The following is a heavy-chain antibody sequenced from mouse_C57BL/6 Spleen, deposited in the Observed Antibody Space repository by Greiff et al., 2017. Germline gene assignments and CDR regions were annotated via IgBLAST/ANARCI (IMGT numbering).Heavy chain of an antibody. CDR3: ASSGGWFAY. CDR1: GYTFTSYW. V-gene: IGHV1-59*01. Sequence: QVQLQQPGAELVRPGTSVKLSCKASGYTFTSYWMHWVKQRPGQGLEWIGVIDPSDSYTNYNQKFKGKATLTVDTSSSTAYMQLSSLTSEDSAVYYCASSGGWFAYWGQGTLVTVSA. CDR2: IDPSDSYT. J-gene: IGHJ3*01. D-gene: IGHD1-3*01.